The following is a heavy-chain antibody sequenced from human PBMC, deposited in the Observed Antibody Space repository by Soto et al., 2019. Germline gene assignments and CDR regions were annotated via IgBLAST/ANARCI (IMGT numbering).Heavy chain of an antibody. CDR2: ISGSGSST. CDR3: AKDLRSSGWPYYAFDV. Sequence: PGGSMRLSCAASGFTLSSYAMSWVRQEPGKGLEWVSAISGSGSSTYYADSVKGRFTISRDNSKNTLYLQMNSLRAEDTAVYYCAKDLRSSGWPYYAFDVWGQGTMVTVSS. V-gene: IGHV3-23*01. J-gene: IGHJ3*01. CDR1: GFTLSSYA. D-gene: IGHD6-19*01.